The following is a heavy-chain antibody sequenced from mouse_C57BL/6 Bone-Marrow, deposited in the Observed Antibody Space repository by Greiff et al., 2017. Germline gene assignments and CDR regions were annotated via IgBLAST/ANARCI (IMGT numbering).Heavy chain of an antibody. Sequence: QVQLQQSGTELVKPGASVKLSCKASGYTFTSYWMPWVKQRPGQGLEWIGNINPSNGGTNYNEKFKSKATLTVDKSSSTAYMQLSSLTSEDAAVYYGARNGSSSYYFDYWGQGTTLTVSS. D-gene: IGHD1-1*01. CDR1: GYTFTSYW. CDR3: ARNGSSSYYFDY. V-gene: IGHV1-53*01. CDR2: INPSNGGT. J-gene: IGHJ2*01.